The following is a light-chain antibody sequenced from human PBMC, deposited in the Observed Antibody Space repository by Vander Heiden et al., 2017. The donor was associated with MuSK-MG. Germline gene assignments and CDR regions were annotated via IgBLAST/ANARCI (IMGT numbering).Light chain of an antibody. CDR1: QSVSSS. CDR3: QQYNSCPLT. J-gene: IGKJ4*01. V-gene: IGKV3D-15*01. CDR2: GAL. Sequence: EIVMTQSPSTLSVSPGERATLSCRASQSVSSSLAWYQQKPGQAPRLLIFGALNRAIDIPARFSDSGTGTEFTLTIRSLQSEDFAVYYCQQYNSCPLTFGGGTKVEIK.